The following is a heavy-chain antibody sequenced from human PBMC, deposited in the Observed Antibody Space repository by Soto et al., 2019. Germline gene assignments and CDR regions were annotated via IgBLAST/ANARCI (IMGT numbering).Heavy chain of an antibody. CDR1: GGSITSYH. CDR2: TSYTGNT. J-gene: IGHJ4*02. Sequence: PSETLPLTCIVSGGSITSYHWSWIRQFPGKGLEWIAYTSYTGNTNYNPSLKSRVTISLDTSKNQLSLKLTSMTAADTAMYYCARVLDVTTFGYWCQGTLVTVSS. V-gene: IGHV4-59*01. CDR3: ARVLDVTTFGY. D-gene: IGHD1-1*01.